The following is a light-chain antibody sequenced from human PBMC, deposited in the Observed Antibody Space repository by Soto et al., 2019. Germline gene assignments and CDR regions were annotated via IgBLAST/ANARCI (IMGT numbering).Light chain of an antibody. CDR2: AAS. V-gene: IGKV3-15*01. Sequence: EIVMTQSPATLSVSPGERATLSCRASQSVGSDLAWYQQKPGQAPRLLIYAASTRATAIPARFSGSGSGTEFTLPISSLQSEDFAVYYCQQYNSWLYTFGQGTKVDIK. J-gene: IGKJ2*01. CDR3: QQYNSWLYT. CDR1: QSVGSD.